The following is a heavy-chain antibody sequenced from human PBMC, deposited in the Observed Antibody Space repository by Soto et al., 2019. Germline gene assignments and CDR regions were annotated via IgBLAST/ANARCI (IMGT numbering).Heavy chain of an antibody. V-gene: IGHV1-8*01. CDR2: MSPNTGTI. D-gene: IGHD1-20*01. J-gene: IGHJ3*02. Sequence: ASVKVSCKASGYTFTSYDINWVREATGQGPEWMGWMSPNTGTIVYAQKFQGRVTMTRNTSTSTAYMTLSSLRSEDTAVYYCARDRPGIKTYEAFDIWGQGTTVTVSS. CDR1: GYTFTSYD. CDR3: ARDRPGIKTYEAFDI.